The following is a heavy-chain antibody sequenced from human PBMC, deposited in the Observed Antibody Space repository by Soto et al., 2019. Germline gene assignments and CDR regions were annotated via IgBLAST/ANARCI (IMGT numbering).Heavy chain of an antibody. J-gene: IGHJ5*02. D-gene: IGHD1-26*01. V-gene: IGHV1-18*01. CDR3: ARGPRGSFKDWFDP. Sequence: VKVSCKASGYTFTSYGINWVRQAPGQGLEWMGWISAYNGNTNYAQKLQGRVTMTTDTSTSTAYMELRSLRSDDTAVYYCARGPRGSFKDWFDPWGQGTLVTVSS. CDR2: ISAYNGNT. CDR1: GYTFTSYG.